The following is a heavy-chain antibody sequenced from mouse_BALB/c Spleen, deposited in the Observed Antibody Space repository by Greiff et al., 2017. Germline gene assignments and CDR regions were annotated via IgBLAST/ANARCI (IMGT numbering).Heavy chain of an antibody. J-gene: IGHJ2*01. CDR2: IDPANGNT. Sequence: VQLKESGAELVKPGASVKLSCTASGFNIKDTYMHWVKQRPEQGLEWIGRIDPANGNTKYDPKFQGKATITADTSSNTAYLQLSSLTSEDTAVYYCASAGNYGYWGQGTTLTVSS. D-gene: IGHD2-1*01. CDR1: GFNIKDTY. V-gene: IGHV14-3*02. CDR3: ASAGNYGY.